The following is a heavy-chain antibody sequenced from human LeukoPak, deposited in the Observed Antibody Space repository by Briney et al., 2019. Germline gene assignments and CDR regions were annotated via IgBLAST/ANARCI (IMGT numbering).Heavy chain of an antibody. D-gene: IGHD6-6*01. CDR3: ERRSEQLAFDY. J-gene: IGHJ4*02. CDR2: IYHSGST. CDR1: GGSISSSNW. V-gene: IGHV4-4*02. Sequence: SETLSLTCAVSGGSISSSNWWSWVRQPPGKGLEWIGEIYHSGSTNYNPSLKSRVTITVDTSKNQFSLKLSSVTAADTAVYYCERRSEQLAFDYWGQGTLVTVSS.